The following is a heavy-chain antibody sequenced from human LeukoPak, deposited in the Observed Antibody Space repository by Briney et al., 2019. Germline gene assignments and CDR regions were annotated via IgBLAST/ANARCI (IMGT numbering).Heavy chain of an antibody. CDR1: GYTFTGYY. CDR2: INPNSGGT. J-gene: IGHJ5*02. CDR3: AREVAVAGGWFDP. V-gene: IGHV1-2*02. D-gene: IGHD6-19*01. Sequence: ASVKVSCKASGYTFTGYYMHWVRQAPGQGLEWMGWINPNSGGTNYAQKFQGRVTMTRDTSISTAYMELSRLRSDDTAVYYCAREVAVAGGWFDPWGQGILVTVSS.